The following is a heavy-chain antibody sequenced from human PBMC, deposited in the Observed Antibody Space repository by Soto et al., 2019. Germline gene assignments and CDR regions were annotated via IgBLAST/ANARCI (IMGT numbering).Heavy chain of an antibody. D-gene: IGHD3-22*01. CDR1: GFTFSSYA. J-gene: IGHJ3*02. CDR3: ARPLNADSSGYYYGDAFDI. Sequence: HPGGSLRLSCAASGFTFSSYAMHWVRQAPGKGLEWVAVISYDGSNKYYADSVKGRFTISRDNSKNTLYLQMNSLRAEDTAVYYCARPLNADSSGYYYGDAFDIWGQGTTVTVSS. CDR2: ISYDGSNK. V-gene: IGHV3-30-3*01.